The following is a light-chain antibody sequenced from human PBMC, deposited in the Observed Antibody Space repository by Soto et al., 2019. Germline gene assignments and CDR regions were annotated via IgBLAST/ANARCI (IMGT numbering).Light chain of an antibody. CDR3: QQYNTNPLL. CDR1: QSISSW. Sequence: IQVTQSPSTLTASVGDRVTITCRASQSISSWLAWYQQKPGKAPKLLIYRASSLESGVPSRFSGGGSGTEFTLTISSLQPDDLVTYNGQQYNTNPLLFGAGTNVDI. V-gene: IGKV1-5*03. J-gene: IGKJ3*01. CDR2: RAS.